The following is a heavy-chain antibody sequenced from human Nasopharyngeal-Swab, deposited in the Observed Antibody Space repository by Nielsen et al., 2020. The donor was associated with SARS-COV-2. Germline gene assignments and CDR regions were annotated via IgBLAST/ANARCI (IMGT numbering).Heavy chain of an antibody. V-gene: IGHV3-7*01. Sequence: GESLKISCAASGFTFSSYWMSWVRQAPGKGLEWVANIKQDGSEKYYVDSVKGRFTISRDNAKNSLYLQMNSLRAEDTAVYYCATSPAAGKGGWFDPWGQGTLVTVSS. CDR3: ATSPAAGKGGWFDP. CDR2: IKQDGSEK. J-gene: IGHJ5*02. CDR1: GFTFSSYW. D-gene: IGHD6-13*01.